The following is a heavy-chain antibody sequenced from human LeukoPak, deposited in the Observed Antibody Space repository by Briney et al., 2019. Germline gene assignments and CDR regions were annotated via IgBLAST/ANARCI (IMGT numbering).Heavy chain of an antibody. Sequence: GGSLRLSCAASGFTFSSYDMSWVRQAPGKGRDWVSAITGGGDGTFYADSVKGRFTISRDNSKNTLYLQMNSLRAEDTAVYYCARGPLWSGDYYYGMDVWGQGTTVTVSS. CDR1: GFTFSSYD. CDR3: ARGPLWSGDYYYGMDV. D-gene: IGHD3-10*01. V-gene: IGHV3-23*01. CDR2: ITGGGDGT. J-gene: IGHJ6*02.